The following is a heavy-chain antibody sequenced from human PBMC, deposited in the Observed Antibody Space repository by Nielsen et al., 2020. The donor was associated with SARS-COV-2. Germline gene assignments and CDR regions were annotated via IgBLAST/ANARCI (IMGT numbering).Heavy chain of an antibody. J-gene: IGHJ4*02. D-gene: IGHD6-13*01. CDR3: AKTYSSSSPGDY. CDR2: ISSVGDDT. CDR1: GFSFCSYA. V-gene: IGHV3-23*01. Sequence: GESLKISCAASGFSFCSYAMSWVRQAPGKGLEWVSAISSVGDDTFYADSVKGRFTISRDNSKNTLYLQMNGLRADDTAVYYCAKTYSSSSPGDYWGQGTLVTFSS.